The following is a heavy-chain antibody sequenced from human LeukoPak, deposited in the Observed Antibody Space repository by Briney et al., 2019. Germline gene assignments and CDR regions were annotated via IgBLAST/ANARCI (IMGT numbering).Heavy chain of an antibody. J-gene: IGHJ4*02. CDR1: GFTFSSYG. V-gene: IGHV3-7*03. CDR3: AREYYDILTPYGY. CDR2: IKQDGSEK. D-gene: IGHD3-9*01. Sequence: PGGSLRLSCAASGFTFSSYGMHWVRQAPGKGLEWVANIKQDGSEKYYVDSVKGRFTISRDNAKNSLYLQMNSLRAEDTAVYYCAREYYDILTPYGYWGQGTLVTVSS.